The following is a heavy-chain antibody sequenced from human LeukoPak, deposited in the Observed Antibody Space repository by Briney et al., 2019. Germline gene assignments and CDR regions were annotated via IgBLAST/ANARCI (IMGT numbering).Heavy chain of an antibody. CDR3: ANLRWLQWAGWFDP. CDR2: IYYSGST. D-gene: IGHD5-24*01. J-gene: IGHJ5*02. V-gene: IGHV4-31*03. Sequence: SETLSLTCTVSGGSISSGGYYWSWIRQHPGKGLEWIGYIYYSGSTNYNPSLKSRVTISVDTSKNQFSLKLSSVTAADTAVYYCANLRWLQWAGWFDPWGQGTLFTVSS. CDR1: GGSISSGGYY.